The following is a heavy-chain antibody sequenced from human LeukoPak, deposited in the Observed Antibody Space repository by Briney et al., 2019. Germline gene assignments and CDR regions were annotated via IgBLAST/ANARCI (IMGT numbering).Heavy chain of an antibody. J-gene: IGHJ5*02. CDR2: INPSGGST. CDR3: ARGGAGLLWFGEFNWFDP. CDR1: GYTFTSCY. D-gene: IGHD3-10*01. V-gene: IGHV1-46*01. Sequence: ASVKVSRTASGYTFTSCYMHWVRPAPGQGLEWMGIINPSGGSTSYAQKFQGRVTMTRDTSTSTVYMELSSLRSEDTAVYYCARGGAGLLWFGEFNWFDPWGQGTLGTVSS.